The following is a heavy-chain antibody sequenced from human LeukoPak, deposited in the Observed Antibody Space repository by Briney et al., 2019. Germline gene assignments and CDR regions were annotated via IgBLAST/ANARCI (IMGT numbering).Heavy chain of an antibody. J-gene: IGHJ4*02. Sequence: PGGSLRLSCAASGFTFSRYGMHWVRQAPGKGLEWVAAIWYDGGNKYYADSVKGRFTISRDNSKSTVSLQMNSLRAEDTAVYYCARPYYYGSGSYYPLDYWGQGTLVTVSS. D-gene: IGHD3-10*01. CDR1: GFTFSRYG. CDR3: ARPYYYGSGSYYPLDY. V-gene: IGHV3-33*01. CDR2: IWYDGGNK.